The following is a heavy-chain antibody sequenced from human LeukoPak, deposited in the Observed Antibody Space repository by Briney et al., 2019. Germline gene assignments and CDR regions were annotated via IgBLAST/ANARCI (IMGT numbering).Heavy chain of an antibody. V-gene: IGHV4-59*12. Sequence: SETLSLTCTVSGGSISSYYWSWIRQPPGKGLEWIGYIYYSGSTNYNPSLKSRVTISVDTSKNQFSLKLSSVTAADTAVYYCARPRRHCYDSSGYHAFDIWGQGTMVTVSS. J-gene: IGHJ3*02. CDR1: GGSISSYY. CDR3: ARPRRHCYDSSGYHAFDI. D-gene: IGHD3-22*01. CDR2: IYYSGST.